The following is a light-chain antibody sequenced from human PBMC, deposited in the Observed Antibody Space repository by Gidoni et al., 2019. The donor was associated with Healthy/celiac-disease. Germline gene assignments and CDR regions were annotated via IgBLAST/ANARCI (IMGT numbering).Light chain of an antibody. CDR2: KDS. V-gene: IGLV3-25*03. J-gene: IGLJ2*01. CDR3: QSADSSGTCVV. Sequence: SYELTQPPSVSVSPGQTARITCSGDALPQQYAYWYQQKPGQAPVLVIYKDSERPSGIPERFSGSSSGTTVTLTISGVQAEDEADYYCQSADSSGTCVVFGGGTKLTVL. CDR1: ALPQQY.